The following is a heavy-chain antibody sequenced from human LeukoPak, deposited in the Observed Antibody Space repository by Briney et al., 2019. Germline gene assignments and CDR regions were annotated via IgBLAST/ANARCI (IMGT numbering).Heavy chain of an antibody. CDR2: IIPIFGTA. D-gene: IGHD4-17*01. CDR3: ARGGTVTTPLDAFDI. Sequence: SVKVSCKASGYTFTGYYMHWVRQAPGQGLEWMGGIIPIFGTANYAQKFQGRVTITADESTSTAYMELSSLRSEDTAVYYCARGGTVTTPLDAFDIWGQGTMVTVSS. CDR1: GYTFTGYY. V-gene: IGHV1-69*13. J-gene: IGHJ3*02.